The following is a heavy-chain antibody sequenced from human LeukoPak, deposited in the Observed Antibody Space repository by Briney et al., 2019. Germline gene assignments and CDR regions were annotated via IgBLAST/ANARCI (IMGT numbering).Heavy chain of an antibody. J-gene: IGHJ1*01. CDR2: IKRDGSEK. Sequence: PGGSLRLSCAASGFTFSSYSMNWVRQAPGKGLEWVANIKRDGSEKYYVDSVKGRFTISRDNAKNSLYLQMNSLIADDTAIYYCAKVWYGDYGYFQDWGQGTLVTVSS. D-gene: IGHD4-17*01. CDR1: GFTFSSYS. CDR3: AKVWYGDYGYFQD. V-gene: IGHV3-7*03.